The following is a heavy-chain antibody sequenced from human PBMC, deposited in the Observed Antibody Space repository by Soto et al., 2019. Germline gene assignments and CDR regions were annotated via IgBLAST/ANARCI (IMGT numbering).Heavy chain of an antibody. CDR3: AREANSGYDTYYYYMDV. V-gene: IGHV1-2*04. Sequence: ASVKVSCKASGYTFTGYYMHWARQAPGQGLEWMGWINPNSGGTNYAQKFQGWVTMTRDTSISTAYMELSRLRSDDTAVYYCAREANSGYDTYYYYMDVWGKGTTVTVSS. D-gene: IGHD5-12*01. J-gene: IGHJ6*03. CDR2: INPNSGGT. CDR1: GYTFTGYY.